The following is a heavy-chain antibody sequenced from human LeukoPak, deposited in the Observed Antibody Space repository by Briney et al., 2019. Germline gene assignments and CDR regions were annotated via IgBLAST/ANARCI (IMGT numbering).Heavy chain of an antibody. CDR3: ARTAEWELLPRHYYYYYYMDV. V-gene: IGHV5-51*01. CDR1: GYSFTSYW. CDR2: IYPGDSDT. Sequence: GESLKISCKGSGYSFTSYWIGWVRQMPGKGLEWMGIIYPGDSDTRYSPSFRGQVTISADKSISTAYLQWSSLKASDTAMYYCARTAEWELLPRHYYYYYYMDVWGKGTTVTVSS. D-gene: IGHD1-26*01. J-gene: IGHJ6*03.